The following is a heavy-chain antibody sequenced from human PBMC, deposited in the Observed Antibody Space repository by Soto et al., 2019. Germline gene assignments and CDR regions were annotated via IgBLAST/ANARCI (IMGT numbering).Heavy chain of an antibody. Sequence: EVQLVESGGGLVQPGGSLRLSCAASGFTFSSYSMNWVRQAPGKGLEWVSYISSSSSTIYYADSVKGRFTISRDNAKNSLYLQMNSLRAEDTAVYYCARERVGSGNYYYYGMDVWGQGTTVTVSS. CDR3: ARERVGSGNYYYYGMDV. J-gene: IGHJ6*02. D-gene: IGHD3-10*01. CDR1: GFTFSSYS. V-gene: IGHV3-48*01. CDR2: ISSSSSTI.